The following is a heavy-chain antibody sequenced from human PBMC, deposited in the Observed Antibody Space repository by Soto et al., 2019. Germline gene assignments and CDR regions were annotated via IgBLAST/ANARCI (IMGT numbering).Heavy chain of an antibody. CDR2: IWYDGSNK. Sequence: QVQLVESGGGVVQPGRSLRLSCAASGFTFSSYGMHWVRQAPGKGLEWVAVIWYDGSNKYYADSVKGRFTISRDNSKNTLYLKMNSLRAEDTAVYYCARDVWFGAGPYYGMDVWGQGTTVTVSS. D-gene: IGHD3-10*01. J-gene: IGHJ6*02. CDR1: GFTFSSYG. CDR3: ARDVWFGAGPYYGMDV. V-gene: IGHV3-33*01.